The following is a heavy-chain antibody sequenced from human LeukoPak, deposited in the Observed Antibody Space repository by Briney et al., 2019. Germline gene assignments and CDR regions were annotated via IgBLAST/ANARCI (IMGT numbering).Heavy chain of an antibody. CDR1: GGPISSSSYY. J-gene: IGHJ4*02. CDR3: TRGAGWLIDY. V-gene: IGHV4-39*01. Sequence: SETLSLTCTVSGGPISSSSYYWGWIRQPPGKGLEWIGSIYYSGSTYYNPSLKSRVTISVDTSKNQFSLKLSSVTAADTAVYYCTRGAGWLIDYWGQGILVTVSS. D-gene: IGHD3-16*01. CDR2: IYYSGST.